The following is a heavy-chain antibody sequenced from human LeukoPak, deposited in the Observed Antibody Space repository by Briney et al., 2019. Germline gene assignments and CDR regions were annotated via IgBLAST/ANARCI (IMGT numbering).Heavy chain of an antibody. D-gene: IGHD6-13*01. CDR1: GFTFSNYG. CDR3: ARGPLVRQQLARQYFQH. J-gene: IGHJ1*01. Sequence: GGSLRLSCAASGFTFSNYGLSWVRQAPGKGLEWVSGITGSGGSTYYADSVKGRFTISRDNSKNTLYLQMNSLRAEDTAVYYCARGPLVRQQLARQYFQHWGQGTLVTVSS. CDR2: ITGSGGST. V-gene: IGHV3-23*01.